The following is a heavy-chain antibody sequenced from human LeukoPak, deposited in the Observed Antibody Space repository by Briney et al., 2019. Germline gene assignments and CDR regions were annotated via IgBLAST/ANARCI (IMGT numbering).Heavy chain of an antibody. CDR1: GFTFSSYA. V-gene: IGHV3-23*01. CDR2: ISGSGGST. CDR3: ALTSNYYDSSGYDY. D-gene: IGHD3-22*01. Sequence: SGGSLRLSCAASGFTFSSYAMSWVRQAPGKGLEWVSAISGSGGSTYYADSVKGRFTISRDNSKNTLYLQMNSLRAEDTAVYYCALTSNYYDSSGYDYWGQGTLVTVSS. J-gene: IGHJ4*02.